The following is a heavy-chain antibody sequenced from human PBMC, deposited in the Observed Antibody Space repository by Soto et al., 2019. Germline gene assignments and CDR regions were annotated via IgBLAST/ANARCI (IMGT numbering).Heavy chain of an antibody. CDR3: ARRGDGPDY. D-gene: IGHD3-16*01. CDR1: GYTFTSNY. V-gene: IGHV1-18*01. J-gene: IGHJ4*02. CDR2: VSADNGNT. Sequence: AAVKVSYKTSGYTFTSNYISWLRRAPPQGREWMGWVSADNGNTNYAQKLQGRDTMTTDTYTSTTHIQQRSHISDDTTVDYWARRGDGPDYWGQGTLVTVSS.